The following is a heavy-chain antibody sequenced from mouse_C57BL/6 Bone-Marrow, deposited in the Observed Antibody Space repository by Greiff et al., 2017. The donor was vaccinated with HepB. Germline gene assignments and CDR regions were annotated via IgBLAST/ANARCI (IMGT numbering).Heavy chain of an antibody. CDR1: GFNIQNTY. J-gene: IGHJ2*01. CDR2: IDPANGNT. V-gene: IGHV14-3*01. CDR3: AEDYYGSSYGY. D-gene: IGHD1-1*01. Sequence: VQLQQSVAELVRPGASVKLSCTASGFNIQNTYMHWVKQRPEQGLEWIGRIDPANGNTKYAPKFQGKATITADTSSNTAYLQLSSLTSEDTAIYYCAEDYYGSSYGYWGQGTTLTVSS.